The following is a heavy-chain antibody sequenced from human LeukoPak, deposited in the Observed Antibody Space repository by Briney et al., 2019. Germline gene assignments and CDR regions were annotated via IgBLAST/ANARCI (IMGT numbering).Heavy chain of an antibody. Sequence: PSETLSLTCTVSGGSISSYYWSWIRQPPGKGLEWIGYIYSSGTTNYIPSLKSRVTISVHTSNNQFSLKLSSVSAADTAVYYCARVPLVWGQGSLVTVSS. V-gene: IGHV4-59*01. CDR2: IYSSGTT. CDR1: GGSISSYY. CDR3: ARVPLV. J-gene: IGHJ4*02.